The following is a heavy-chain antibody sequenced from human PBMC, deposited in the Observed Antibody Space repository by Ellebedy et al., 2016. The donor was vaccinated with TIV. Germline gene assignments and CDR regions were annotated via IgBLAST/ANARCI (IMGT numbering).Heavy chain of an antibody. CDR1: GESFTAYY. D-gene: IGHD5-12*01. CDR2: ISHSGSG. CDR3: AGTRGYGYFY. Sequence: MPSETLSLTCAVHGESFTAYYWTWVRQSPEKGLEWLGEISHSGSGNYNPSLESRLTISVDKSSNQFSLKLSYVTAADTAVYYWAGTRGYGYFYWGLGTLVTVSS. V-gene: IGHV4-34*01. J-gene: IGHJ4*02.